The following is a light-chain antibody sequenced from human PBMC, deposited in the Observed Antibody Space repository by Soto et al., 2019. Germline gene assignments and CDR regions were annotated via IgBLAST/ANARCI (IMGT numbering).Light chain of an antibody. CDR2: DVS. CDR3: SSYTSSSSYV. J-gene: IGLJ1*01. Sequence: QSALTQPASVSGSPGQLITISCTGTSSDVGGYNYVSWYQQHPGKAPKLMIYDVSNRPSGVSNRFSGSKSGNTASLTISGLQAEDEADYYCSSYTSSSSYVFGTGTKLTVL. V-gene: IGLV2-14*01. CDR1: SSDVGGYNY.